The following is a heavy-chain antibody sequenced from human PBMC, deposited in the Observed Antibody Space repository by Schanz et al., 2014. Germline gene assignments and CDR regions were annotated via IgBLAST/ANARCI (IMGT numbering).Heavy chain of an antibody. V-gene: IGHV3-23*04. CDR3: ARAGYDADNWFDP. CDR1: GFNFSDYA. J-gene: IGHJ5*02. CDR2: ISGGGGTT. D-gene: IGHD2-2*01. Sequence: EVQLVESGGGLVQPGGSLRLSCAASGFNFSDYAMCWVRQAPGKGLEWVSAISGGGGTTYYTDSVKGRFTISRDNSKNTLYLQMNSLRAEDTAVYYCARAGYDADNWFDPWGQGTLVTVSS.